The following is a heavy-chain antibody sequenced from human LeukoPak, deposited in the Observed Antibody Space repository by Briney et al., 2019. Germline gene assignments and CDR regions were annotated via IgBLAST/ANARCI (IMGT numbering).Heavy chain of an antibody. CDR3: ARAGTCSSTSCDGGIEY. CDR1: GFAFSSYN. CDR2: ISTTSTYI. D-gene: IGHD2-2*01. Sequence: KTGGSLRLSCAASGFAFSSYNMKWVRQAPGKGLEWVSFISTTSTYIYYADSVKGRFTVSSDNSKNLLYLQMDSLRVEDTAVYYCARAGTCSSTSCDGGIEYWGQGTLVTVSS. V-gene: IGHV3-21*06. J-gene: IGHJ4*02.